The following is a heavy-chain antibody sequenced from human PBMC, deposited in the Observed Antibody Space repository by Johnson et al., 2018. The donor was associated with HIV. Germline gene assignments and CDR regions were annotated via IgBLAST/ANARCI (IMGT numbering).Heavy chain of an antibody. J-gene: IGHJ3*02. V-gene: IGHV3-30*04. Sequence: VQLVESGGGVVQPGRSLRLSCAASGFTFSSYAMHWVRQAPGKGLEWVAIISYDGSNKYYADSVKGRFTISRDNSKNTLYLQMNSLRPEDTAVYYCARDRAIVGAYDAFDIWGQGTMVTVSS. CDR2: ISYDGSNK. CDR1: GFTFSSYA. D-gene: IGHD3-22*01. CDR3: ARDRAIVGAYDAFDI.